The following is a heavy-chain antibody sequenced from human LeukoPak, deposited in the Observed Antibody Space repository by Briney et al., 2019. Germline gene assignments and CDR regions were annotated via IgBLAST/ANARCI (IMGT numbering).Heavy chain of an antibody. CDR1: GFTFSHYG. Sequence: GGSLRLSCAASGFTFSHYGMHWVRQGPGKGLEWVAYIAHHGNNKYYADSVKGRFTISRDNSKGSLYLQMNSLRADDTAVYYCAKDGSWSCTDWGQGTLVRVSS. CDR2: IAHHGNNK. J-gene: IGHJ4*02. CDR3: AKDGSWSCTD. V-gene: IGHV3-30*02. D-gene: IGHD2-8*02.